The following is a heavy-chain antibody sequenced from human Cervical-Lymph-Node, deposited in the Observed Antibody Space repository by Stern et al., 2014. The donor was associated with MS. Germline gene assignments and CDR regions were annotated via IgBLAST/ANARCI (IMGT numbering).Heavy chain of an antibody. CDR3: VLPSTVTTAAFDV. V-gene: IGHV1-69*06. J-gene: IGHJ3*01. CDR2: ITPFFDTP. Sequence: VQLVESGAEVKKPGSSVKVSCKASGGTFSTFSLNWVRQVPGQGLQWIGGITPFFDTPNFAQTFQGRVTITADSSTSPVYMALNSLRFDDTAGYYCVLPSTVTTAAFDVWGRGTMVTVSS. D-gene: IGHD4-11*01. CDR1: GGTFSTFS.